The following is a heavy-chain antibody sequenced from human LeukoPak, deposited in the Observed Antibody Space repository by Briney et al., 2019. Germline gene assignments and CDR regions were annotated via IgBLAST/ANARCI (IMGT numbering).Heavy chain of an antibody. V-gene: IGHV3-23*01. D-gene: IGHD6-13*01. CDR1: GFTFSSYA. CDR2: ISGSGGST. CDR3: AKAQYSSSWCPPGAADY. J-gene: IGHJ4*02. Sequence: GGSLRLSCAASGFTFSSYAMSWVRQAPGKGLEWVSAISGSGGSTYYADSVKGRFTISRDNSKNTLYLQMNSLRAEDTAVYYCAKAQYSSSWCPPGAADYWGQGTLVTVSS.